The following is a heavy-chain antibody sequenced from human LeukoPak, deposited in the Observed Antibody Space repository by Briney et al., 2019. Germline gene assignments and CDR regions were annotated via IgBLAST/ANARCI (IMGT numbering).Heavy chain of an antibody. CDR2: IKQDGSEK. CDR1: GFTFSSYW. D-gene: IGHD6-13*01. CDR3: ARELSSSWYEGAFDI. V-gene: IGHV3-7*01. Sequence: PGGSLRLSCAASGFTFSSYWMSWVRQAPGKGLEWVANIKQDGSEKYYVDSVKGRFTISRDNAKNSLYLQMNSLRAEDTAVYYCARELSSSWYEGAFDIWGQGTMVTVSS. J-gene: IGHJ3*02.